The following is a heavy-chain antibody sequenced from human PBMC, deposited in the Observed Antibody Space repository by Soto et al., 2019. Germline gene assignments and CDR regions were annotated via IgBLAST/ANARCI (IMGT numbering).Heavy chain of an antibody. CDR2: ISQTGAT. J-gene: IGHJ5*02. CDR1: GGSITSGNSYS. CDR3: ARAVSPYFGTWFDP. Sequence: SETLSLTCAVSGGSITSGNSYSWAWIRQPPGRGLEWIGSISQTGATSYNPSLKSRVGVSLDKSKNQFSLRLSSVTAADMAVYYCARAVSPYFGTWFDPWGQGTLVTVSS. D-gene: IGHD3-10*01. V-gene: IGHV4-30-2*01.